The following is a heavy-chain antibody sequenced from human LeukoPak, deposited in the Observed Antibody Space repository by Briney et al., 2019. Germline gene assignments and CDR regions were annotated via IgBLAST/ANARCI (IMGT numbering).Heavy chain of an antibody. CDR3: TTEFWYYFNN. Sequence: GGSLRLSWAGSGCTFSGTWVNWVRQAPGQGLEWVARINTKTDGATTTYGAPVKGRFTISRDDSKSTLYLDMNSLKTEDTAVYYCTTEFWYYFNNWGQGTLVTVSS. CDR1: GCTFSGTW. V-gene: IGHV3-15*01. J-gene: IGHJ4*02. D-gene: IGHD3-3*01. CDR2: INTKTDGATT.